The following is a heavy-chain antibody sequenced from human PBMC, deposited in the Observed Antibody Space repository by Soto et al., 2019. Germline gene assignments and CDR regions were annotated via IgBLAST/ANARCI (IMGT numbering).Heavy chain of an antibody. CDR1: GGSFSGYY. Sequence: SETLSLTCAVYGGSFSGYYWSWIRLPPGKGLEWIGDISHSGSTNYNPSLKSRVTVSVDTSKSQFSLKLRSVTAADTAIYFFARNREGTQKYPDSWGQGTLVTVSS. CDR3: ARNREGTQKYPDS. J-gene: IGHJ4*02. CDR2: ISHSGST. D-gene: IGHD2-2*02. V-gene: IGHV4-34*01.